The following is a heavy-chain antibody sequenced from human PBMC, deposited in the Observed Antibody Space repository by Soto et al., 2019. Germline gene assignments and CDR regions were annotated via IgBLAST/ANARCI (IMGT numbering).Heavy chain of an antibody. D-gene: IGHD2-2*01. V-gene: IGHV3-53*02. CDR3: ERLGGTNTGDAFDL. J-gene: IGHJ3*01. CDR2: IYGGDSP. CDR1: GFTVSSSY. Sequence: EVEMVETGGGLIQPVGSLRLSCAASGFTVSSSYMSWVRQSTGKGLEWVAVIYGGDSPYYAPDMEGRFTISRNNSKNTAYLQTNSLGKEDRAVYYWERLGGTNTGDAFDLWGHGTMVTVST.